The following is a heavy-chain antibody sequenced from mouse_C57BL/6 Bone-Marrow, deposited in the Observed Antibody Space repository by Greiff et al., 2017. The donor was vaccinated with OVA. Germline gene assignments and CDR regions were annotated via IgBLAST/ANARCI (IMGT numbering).Heavy chain of an antibody. Sequence: EVMLVESEGGLVQPGSSMKLSCTASGFTFSDYYMAWVRQVPEKGLEWVANINYDGSSTYYLDPLKSRFTISRDNAKNILYLQMSSLKSEDTATDYCARGGGLPSAMDYWGQGTSVTVSS. CDR1: GFTFSDYY. J-gene: IGHJ4*01. D-gene: IGHD2-2*01. V-gene: IGHV5-16*01. CDR2: INYDGSST. CDR3: ARGGGLPSAMDY.